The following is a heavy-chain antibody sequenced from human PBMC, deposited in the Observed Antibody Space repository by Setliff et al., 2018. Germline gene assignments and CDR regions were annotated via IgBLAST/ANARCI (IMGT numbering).Heavy chain of an antibody. CDR3: AKSMTTVTTGGNEAFDI. CDR1: GYTFSNYG. CDR2: IIPFFGTA. V-gene: IGHV1-69*13. D-gene: IGHD4-17*01. J-gene: IGHJ3*02. Sequence: ASVKVSCKASGYTFSNYGVTWVRQAPGQGLEWMGWIIPFFGTANSAQKFQGRVTITAGESATTAYMELSSLRAEDTAVYYCAKSMTTVTTGGNEAFDIWGQGTMVTVSS.